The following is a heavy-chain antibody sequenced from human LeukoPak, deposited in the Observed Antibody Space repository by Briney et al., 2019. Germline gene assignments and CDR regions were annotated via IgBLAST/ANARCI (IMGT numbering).Heavy chain of an antibody. D-gene: IGHD4/OR15-4a*01. J-gene: IGHJ4*02. Sequence: SSETLSLTCSISGDSMNNYYWNWFRQPPGKGLEWIGHIYYSGTTNCNPSLKSRVTIAVDTSKNQFSLKVNSVTAADTAVYYCARRVNMAAVGWYFDSWGQGTLVTVPS. CDR2: IYYSGTT. V-gene: IGHV4-59*01. CDR1: GDSMNNYY. CDR3: ARRVNMAAVGWYFDS.